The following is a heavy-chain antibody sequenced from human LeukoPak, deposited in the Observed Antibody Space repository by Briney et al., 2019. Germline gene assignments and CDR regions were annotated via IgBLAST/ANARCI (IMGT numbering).Heavy chain of an antibody. Sequence: GGSLRLSCAASGFSFSTYWMSWVRQTPEKGLEFVANIDQVGSVRNYMDSLKGRCTISRDNAKKSLYLEITSLRADDTAVYYCARDPESSSFDLWGRGALVTVSS. CDR2: IDQVGSVR. V-gene: IGHV3-7*01. CDR3: ARDPESSSFDL. CDR1: GFSFSTYW. J-gene: IGHJ4*02. D-gene: IGHD6-13*01.